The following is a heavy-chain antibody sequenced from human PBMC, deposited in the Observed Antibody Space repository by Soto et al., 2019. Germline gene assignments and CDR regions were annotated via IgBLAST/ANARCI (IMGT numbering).Heavy chain of an antibody. D-gene: IGHD4-17*01. CDR2: MDHSGST. CDR3: AREWMASTVFDP. CDR1: GGSISSYY. V-gene: IGHV4-59*12. Sequence: PSETLSLTCTVSGGSISSYYWSWIRQPPGKGLEWIGDMDHSGSTNYNPSLKSRVTISVDKSKNQFSLKLSSVTAADTAVYYCAREWMASTVFDPWGQGTLVPVSS. J-gene: IGHJ5*02.